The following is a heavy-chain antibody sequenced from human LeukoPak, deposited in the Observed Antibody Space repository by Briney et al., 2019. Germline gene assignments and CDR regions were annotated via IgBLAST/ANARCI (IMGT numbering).Heavy chain of an antibody. V-gene: IGHV3-21*01. D-gene: IGHD1-26*01. CDR1: GFTFSSYS. J-gene: IGHJ3*02. Sequence: PGGSLRLSCAASGFTFSSYSMDWVRQAPGKGLEWVSSISTTSLHIYYADSVKGRFTISRDNARNSLYLQMNGMRADDTAVYYCARGSLVAQRRDAFDIWGQGTMVTVSS. CDR3: ARGSLVAQRRDAFDI. CDR2: ISTTSLHI.